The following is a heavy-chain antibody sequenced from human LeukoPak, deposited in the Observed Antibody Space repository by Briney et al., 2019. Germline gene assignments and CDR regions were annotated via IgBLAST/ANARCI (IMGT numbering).Heavy chain of an antibody. V-gene: IGHV4-30-4*01. J-gene: IGHJ4*02. CDR2: INYSGRT. CDR3: ARDGSGYYKLDY. Sequence: SQTLSLTCTVSGGSIGSGNSFWNWIRQPPGKGLEWIGCINYSGRTYYNASLKSRLTISVDTSRNQFSLKLSSVTAPDTAVYYCARDGSGYYKLDYWGQGILVTVSS. CDR1: GGSIGSGNSF. D-gene: IGHD3-22*01.